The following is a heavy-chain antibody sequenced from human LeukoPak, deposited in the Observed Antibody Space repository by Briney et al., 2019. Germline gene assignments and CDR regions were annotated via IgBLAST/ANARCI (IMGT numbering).Heavy chain of an antibody. CDR3: TRLIAAAGTENLFDY. CDR2: IRSKANSYAT. V-gene: IGHV3-73*01. D-gene: IGHD6-13*01. Sequence: GGSLTLSCAASGFTFSGSSMRWVRQPSGKGLEWLGRIRSKANSYATAYAASVKGRFTISRDDSKNTAYLQMNSLKTEDTAVYYCTRLIAAAGTENLFDYWGQGTLVTVSS. CDR1: GFTFSGSS. J-gene: IGHJ4*02.